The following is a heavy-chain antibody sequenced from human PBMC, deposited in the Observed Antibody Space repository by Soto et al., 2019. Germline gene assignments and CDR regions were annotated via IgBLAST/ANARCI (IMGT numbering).Heavy chain of an antibody. D-gene: IGHD1-7*01. J-gene: IGHJ5*02. CDR3: ARALNWNYEWFDP. CDR2: IYYSGST. CDR1: GGSISSYY. V-gene: IGHV4-59*01. Sequence: SETLSLTCTVSGGSISSYYWSWIRQPPGKGLEWIGYIYYSGSTNYNPSLKSRVTISVDTSKNQFSLKLSSVTAADTAVYYCARALNWNYEWFDPWGQGTLVTVPS.